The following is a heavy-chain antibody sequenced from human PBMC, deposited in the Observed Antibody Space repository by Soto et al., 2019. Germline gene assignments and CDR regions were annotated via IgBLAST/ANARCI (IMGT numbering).Heavy chain of an antibody. J-gene: IGHJ3*01. CDR2: ITNSGNMI. D-gene: IGHD1-1*01. Sequence: EVQLVESGGGLGQPGGSLRLSCVGSGFNFDKYSLVWIRQAPGKGLEWLSYITNSGNMIYYADSVKGRFTISRDNARNSLYLQMDSLTVDDTAIYYCARDRQLYGAGLGMTDSFDVWGQGTMVTVSS. CDR1: GFNFDKYS. V-gene: IGHV3-48*01. CDR3: ARDRQLYGAGLGMTDSFDV.